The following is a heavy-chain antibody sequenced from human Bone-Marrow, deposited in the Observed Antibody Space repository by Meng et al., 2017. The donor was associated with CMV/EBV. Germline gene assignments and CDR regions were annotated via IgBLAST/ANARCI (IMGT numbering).Heavy chain of an antibody. Sequence: SGYTFTSYGISWVRQAPGKGLEWMGWISAYNGNTNYAQKLQGRVTMTTDTSTSTAYMELRSLRSDDTAVYYCARELDYDFWSGTRLDYWGQGTLVTVSS. CDR1: GYTFTSYG. V-gene: IGHV1-18*01. CDR2: ISAYNGNT. J-gene: IGHJ4*02. D-gene: IGHD3-3*01. CDR3: ARELDYDFWSGTRLDY.